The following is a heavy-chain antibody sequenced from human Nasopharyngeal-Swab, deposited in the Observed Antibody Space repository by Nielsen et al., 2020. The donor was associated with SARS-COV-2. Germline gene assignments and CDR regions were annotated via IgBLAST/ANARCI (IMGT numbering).Heavy chain of an antibody. J-gene: IGHJ6*03. D-gene: IGHD1-1*01. CDR1: GFTFSSYS. CDR2: ISSSSSTI. CDR3: ARVREGNDYYYYMDV. V-gene: IGHV3-48*01. Sequence: GESLKISCAVSGFTFSSYSMNWVRQAPGKGLEWVSYISSSSSTIYSADSVKGRFTISRDNAKNSLYLQMNSLRGKDTAVYYCARVREGNDYYYYMDVWGKGTTVTVSS.